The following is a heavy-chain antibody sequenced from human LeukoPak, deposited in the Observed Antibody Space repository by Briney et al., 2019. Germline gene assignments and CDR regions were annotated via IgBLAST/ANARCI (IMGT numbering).Heavy chain of an antibody. CDR3: AKDAGWELAMEAFDI. J-gene: IGHJ3*02. CDR1: GFTFDDYA. CDR2: ISWNSGSI. Sequence: PGGSLRLPCAASGFTFDDYAMHWVRQAPGKGLEWVSGISWNSGSIGYADSVKGRFTISRDNAKNSLYLQMNSLRAEDTALYYCAKDAGWELAMEAFDIWGQGTMVTVSS. D-gene: IGHD1-26*01. V-gene: IGHV3-9*01.